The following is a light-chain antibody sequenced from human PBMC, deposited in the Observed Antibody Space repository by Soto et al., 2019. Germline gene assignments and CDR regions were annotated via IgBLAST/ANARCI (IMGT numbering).Light chain of an antibody. CDR1: QSISCW. Sequence: DIQMTQSPSTLSASVGDRVTITCRASQSISCWLAWYQQKPGKAPKLLIYKASSLESGVPSRFSVSGSGTEFTLTISSLQPDDFATYYCQPYNSYWTFGQGTKVEIK. J-gene: IGKJ1*01. V-gene: IGKV1-5*03. CDR2: KAS. CDR3: QPYNSYWT.